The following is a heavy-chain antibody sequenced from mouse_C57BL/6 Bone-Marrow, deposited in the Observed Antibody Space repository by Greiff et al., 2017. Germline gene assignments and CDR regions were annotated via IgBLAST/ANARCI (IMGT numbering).Heavy chain of an antibody. CDR3: AYYYGSVDY. Sequence: DVTLVESGGGLVKPGGSLKLSCAASGFTFSSYAMSWVRQTPETRLAWVATISDGGSYTYYPDNVKGRFTISSDNAKNHLYLQMSQLKSEATAMYYCAYYYGSVDYWGQGTTLTVSS. CDR2: ISDGGSYT. V-gene: IGHV5-4*03. J-gene: IGHJ2*01. D-gene: IGHD1-1*01. CDR1: GFTFSSYA.